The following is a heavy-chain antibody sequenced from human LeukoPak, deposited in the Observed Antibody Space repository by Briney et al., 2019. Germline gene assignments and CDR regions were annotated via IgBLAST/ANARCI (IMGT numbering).Heavy chain of an antibody. V-gene: IGHV4-61*08. CDR3: ARLGDGFNTAGGFDY. D-gene: IGHD5-24*01. CDR1: GASVNSGGYY. Sequence: SETLSLTCNVSGASVNSGGYYWTWIRQPPGKGLEWIGYMDYSGTTNYNPSLKSRVTISLDTSKNQFSLKLSSVTAADTAVYYCARLGDGFNTAGGFDYWGQGTLVTVSS. J-gene: IGHJ4*02. CDR2: MDYSGTT.